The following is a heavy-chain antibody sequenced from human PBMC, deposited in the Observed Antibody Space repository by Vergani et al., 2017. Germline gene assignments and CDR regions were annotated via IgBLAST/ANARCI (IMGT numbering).Heavy chain of an antibody. D-gene: IGHD1-26*01. J-gene: IGHJ3*02. V-gene: IGHV1-2*02. CDR2: INPNSGGT. CDR3: ARMERELLSGKAFDI. Sequence: QVQLVQSGAEVKKPGASVKVSCKASGYTFTGYYMHWVRQAPGQGLEWMGWINPNSGGTNYAQKFQGRVTMTRDTSISTAYMELRRLRSDDTAVYYCARMERELLSGKAFDIWGQGTMVTVSS. CDR1: GYTFTGYY.